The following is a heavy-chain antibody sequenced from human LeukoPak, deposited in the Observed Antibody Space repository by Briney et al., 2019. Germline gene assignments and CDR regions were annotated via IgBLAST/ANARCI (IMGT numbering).Heavy chain of an antibody. CDR1: GFTFSSYA. J-gene: IGHJ5*02. V-gene: IGHV3-23*01. CDR3: AKAVAGRNWFDP. CDR2: ISGSGGST. Sequence: QAGGSLRLSCAASGFTFSSYAMSWVRQAPGQGLEWVSAISGSGGSTYYADSVKGRFTISRDNSKNTLYLQMNSLRAEDTAVYYCAKAVAGRNWFDPWGQGTLVTVSS. D-gene: IGHD6-19*01.